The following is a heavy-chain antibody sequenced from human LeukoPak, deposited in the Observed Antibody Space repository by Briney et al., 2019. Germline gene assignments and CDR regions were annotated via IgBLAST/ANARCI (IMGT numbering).Heavy chain of an antibody. V-gene: IGHV3-49*03. D-gene: IGHD5-18*01. CDR1: GFTFGDYA. J-gene: IGHJ4*02. Sequence: GGSLRLSCTSSGFTFGDYAMSWFRQAPGKGLEWVSFIRTKASGGAIDYAASVKGRFVISRDDSNSIVYLQMSSLKTEDTAVYYCARGGYQFVCWGQGTLFPV. CDR2: IRTKASGGAI. CDR3: ARGGYQFVC.